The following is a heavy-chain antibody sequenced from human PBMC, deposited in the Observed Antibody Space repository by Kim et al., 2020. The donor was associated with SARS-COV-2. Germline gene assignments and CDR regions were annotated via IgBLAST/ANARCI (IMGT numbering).Heavy chain of an antibody. Sequence: SETLSLTCTVSGGSISSGGYYWSWIRQHPGKGLEWIGYIYYSGSTYYNPSLKSRVTISVDTSKNQFSLKLSSVTAADTAGYYCARGAEISSSWYGGLYYYGMDVWGQETTLTVSS. CDR1: GGSISSGGYY. J-gene: IGHJ6*02. V-gene: IGHV4-31*03. CDR3: ARGAEISSSWYGGLYYYGMDV. CDR2: IYYSGST. D-gene: IGHD6-13*01.